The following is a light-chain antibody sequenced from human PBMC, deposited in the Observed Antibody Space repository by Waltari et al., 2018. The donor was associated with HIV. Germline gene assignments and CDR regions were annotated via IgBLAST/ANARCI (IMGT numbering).Light chain of an antibody. Sequence: SYELTQPPSVSVSPGQTARITCSGDALAKKYAYWYQQKSGQAPVLVIYEDSKRPTGLPEGFSGSSSWTVSTLTIRGAQVEDEADYYCYSTDSSGNHPWVFGGGTKLTVL. CDR3: YSTDSSGNHPWV. V-gene: IGLV3-10*01. J-gene: IGLJ3*02. CDR1: ALAKKY. CDR2: EDS.